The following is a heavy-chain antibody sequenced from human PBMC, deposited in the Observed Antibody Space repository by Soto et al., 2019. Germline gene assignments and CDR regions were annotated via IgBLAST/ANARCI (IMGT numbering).Heavy chain of an antibody. CDR1: GFTFSSYW. D-gene: IGHD6-6*01. Sequence: GGSLRLSCAASGFTFSSYWMHWVRQAPGKGLVWVSRINSDGSSTSYADSVKGRFTISRDNAKNTLYLQMNSLRAEDTAVYYCARGGQEKVLAARPNAEKAQNYYYYYMDVWGKGTTVTVSS. J-gene: IGHJ6*03. V-gene: IGHV3-74*01. CDR2: INSDGSST. CDR3: ARGGQEKVLAARPNAEKAQNYYYYYMDV.